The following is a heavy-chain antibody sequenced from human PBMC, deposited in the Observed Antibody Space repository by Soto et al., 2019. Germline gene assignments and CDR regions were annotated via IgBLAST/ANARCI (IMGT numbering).Heavy chain of an antibody. J-gene: IGHJ6*02. D-gene: IGHD3-16*01. Sequence: SETLSLTCTVSGGSISSGDYYWSWIRQPPGKGLEWIGYIYYSGSTYYNPSLKSRVTISVDTSKNQFSLKLSSVTAADTAVYYCARAAMITFGGESAPYYYYYGMDVWGQGTTVTVSS. V-gene: IGHV4-30-4*01. CDR3: ARAAMITFGGESAPYYYYYGMDV. CDR2: IYYSGST. CDR1: GGSISSGDYY.